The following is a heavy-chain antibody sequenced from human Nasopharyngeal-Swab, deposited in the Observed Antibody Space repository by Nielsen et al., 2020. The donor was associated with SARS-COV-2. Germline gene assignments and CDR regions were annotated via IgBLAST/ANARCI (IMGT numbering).Heavy chain of an antibody. D-gene: IGHD5-12*01. J-gene: IGHJ6*02. CDR3: VRPEGVATSFKYYFQYGMDV. Sequence: GESLKISCKGSGYSFSSYWMAWVRQVPGKGLEWMGIIYPRGDNTRYIPSFQGQVTMSTDKSISTAYLQWSSLKASDTAMYYCVRPEGVATSFKYYFQYGMDVWGQATMVTVPS. CDR1: GYSFSSYW. V-gene: IGHV5-51*01. CDR2: IYPRGDNT.